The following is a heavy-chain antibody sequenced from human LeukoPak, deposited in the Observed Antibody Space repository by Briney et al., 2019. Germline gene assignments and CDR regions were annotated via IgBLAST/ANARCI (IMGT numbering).Heavy chain of an antibody. CDR3: ARGPYSDYIFDY. J-gene: IGHJ4*02. Sequence: SVKVSCKASGGIFSSYGINWVRQAPGQGLGWMGRIIPMFGATNYAQKFQGRVTVTTDESTSTAYMELSSLRSEDTAVYYCARGPYSDYIFDYWGQRTLVTVSS. CDR1: GGIFSSYG. D-gene: IGHD4-11*01. V-gene: IGHV1-69*05. CDR2: IIPMFGAT.